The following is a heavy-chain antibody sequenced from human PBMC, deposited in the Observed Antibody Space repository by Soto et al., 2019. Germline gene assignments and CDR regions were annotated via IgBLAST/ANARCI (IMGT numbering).Heavy chain of an antibody. CDR1: GFTFSSYG. CDR3: AKGSGSYYYGMDV. J-gene: IGHJ6*02. Sequence: GGALRLSCAGPGFTFSSYGMHWVRQAPGKGLEWVAVISYDGSNKYYADSVKGRFTISRDNSKNTLYLQMNSLRAEDTAVYYCAKGSGSYYYGMDVWGQGTTVPVSS. V-gene: IGHV3-30*18. D-gene: IGHD1-26*01. CDR2: ISYDGSNK.